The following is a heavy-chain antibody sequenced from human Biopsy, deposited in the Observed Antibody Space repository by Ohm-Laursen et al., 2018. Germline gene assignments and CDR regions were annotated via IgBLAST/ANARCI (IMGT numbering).Heavy chain of an antibody. CDR2: MYYSGNT. CDR3: ARRGSGGRSFDY. D-gene: IGHD2-15*01. Sequence: GTLSLTCNVSGGSISNLYWSWIRQPPGKGLEWIGYMYYSGNTNYNPSLKSRVTISADTSKNQFSLKLGSVTVADTAVFYCARRGSGGRSFDYWGQGSLVTVSS. V-gene: IGHV4-59*08. J-gene: IGHJ4*02. CDR1: GGSISNLY.